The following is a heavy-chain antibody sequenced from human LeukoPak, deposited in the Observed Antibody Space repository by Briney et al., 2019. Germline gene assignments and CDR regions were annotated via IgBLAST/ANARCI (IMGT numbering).Heavy chain of an antibody. V-gene: IGHV4-34*01. Sequence: PSETLSLTCGVFGGSLSGYYWGWIRQSPGKGLEGIGEINHSGSTNSNPSLKSRVTLSVDMSKNQFSLKLSSVTAADTAVYYCMRGRRYTSSWSPFYYYMDVWGKGTTVTVSS. CDR1: GGSLSGYY. CDR3: MRGRRYTSSWSPFYYYMDV. CDR2: INHSGST. J-gene: IGHJ6*03. D-gene: IGHD6-13*01.